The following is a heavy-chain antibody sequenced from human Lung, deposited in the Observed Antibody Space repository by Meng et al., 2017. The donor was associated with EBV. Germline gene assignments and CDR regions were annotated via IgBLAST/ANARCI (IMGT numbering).Heavy chain of an antibody. D-gene: IGHD1-14*01. CDR1: GGSFSTHT. V-gene: IGHV1-69*12. CDR3: ARGRRNEPLFDY. CDR2: LIAVFDKT. Sequence: VQLGRSGAEVKKPRSSVNVACNTSGGSFSTHTFSWVRQAPGQGLEWMGGLIAVFDKTKAAPRFQDRVTFTADESTSTAYMELSSLTFDDTAVYFCARGRRNEPLFDYWGQGTLVTVSS. J-gene: IGHJ4*02.